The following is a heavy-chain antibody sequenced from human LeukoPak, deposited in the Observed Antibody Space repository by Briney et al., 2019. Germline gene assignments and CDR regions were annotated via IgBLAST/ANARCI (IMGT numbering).Heavy chain of an antibody. CDR2: LSHDGTTS. CDR1: GFIFSDRA. V-gene: IGHV3-30*04. Sequence: PGGSLRLSCAACGFIFSDRAMHWVRQARGKGLEWLAYLSHDGTTSFYAHSVKGRLTISRDNSKNTLFLQLSSLRAEDTAVYYCARERQRLRVDYWGQGTLVTVSS. J-gene: IGHJ4*02. CDR3: ARERQRLRVDY. D-gene: IGHD4-17*01.